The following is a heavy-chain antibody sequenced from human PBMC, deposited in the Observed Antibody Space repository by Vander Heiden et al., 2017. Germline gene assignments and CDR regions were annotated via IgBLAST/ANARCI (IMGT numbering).Heavy chain of an antibody. CDR2: MNPNSGNT. CDR1: GYTISSYD. Sequence: QVHLVQSGAEVKKPGASVKVSCTASGYTISSYDINWVRQAAGQGLEWIGWMNPNSGNTGYAQKYQGRVTMTRSTSISTAYMELSSLTSEDTAVYYCAREGVVVTPIPDPFDIWGQGTMVTVSS. D-gene: IGHD2-21*02. V-gene: IGHV1-8*01. J-gene: IGHJ3*02. CDR3: AREGVVVTPIPDPFDI.